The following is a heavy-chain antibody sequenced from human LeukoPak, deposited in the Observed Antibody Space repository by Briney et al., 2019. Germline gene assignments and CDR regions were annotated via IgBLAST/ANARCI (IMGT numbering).Heavy chain of an antibody. Sequence: SQTLSLTCAVSGGSISSGGYSWRWIRQPPGKGLEWIGYIYHSGSTYYNPSLKSRVTISVDRSKNQFSLKLSSVTAADTAVYYCARASDSIAVAGGVIDYWGQGTLVTVSS. CDR2: IYHSGST. CDR1: GGSISSGGYS. J-gene: IGHJ4*02. CDR3: ARASDSIAVAGGVIDY. D-gene: IGHD6-19*01. V-gene: IGHV4-30-2*01.